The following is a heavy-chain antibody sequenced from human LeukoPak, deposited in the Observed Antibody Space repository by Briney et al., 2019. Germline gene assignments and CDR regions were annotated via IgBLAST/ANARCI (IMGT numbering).Heavy chain of an antibody. CDR1: GFTFSTYA. V-gene: IGHV3-23*01. J-gene: IGHJ2*01. CDR2: ISTNGART. Sequence: GGSLRLSCAASGFTFSTYAMSWVRQAPGKGLQWVSTISTNGARTSYADSVKDRFTISRDNAKNSLYLHMNSLRAEDTALYYCAKGVDPTVTIRSTWYFDLWGRGTRVTVS. CDR3: AKGVDPTVTIRSTWYFDL. D-gene: IGHD4-17*01.